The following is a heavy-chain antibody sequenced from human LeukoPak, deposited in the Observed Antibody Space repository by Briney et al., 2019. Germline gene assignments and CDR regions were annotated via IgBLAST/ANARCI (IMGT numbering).Heavy chain of an antibody. J-gene: IGHJ2*01. Sequence: GGSLRLSCAASGFTVSSNYMSWVRQAPGKGLEWVSAIYSGGSTYYADSVKGRFTISRDTSKNILFLQMNTLRAEDTAIYYCAKDRTVGASYWYFDLWGRGTLVTVSS. V-gene: IGHV3-53*01. CDR2: IYSGGST. CDR1: GFTVSSNY. D-gene: IGHD1-26*01. CDR3: AKDRTVGASYWYFDL.